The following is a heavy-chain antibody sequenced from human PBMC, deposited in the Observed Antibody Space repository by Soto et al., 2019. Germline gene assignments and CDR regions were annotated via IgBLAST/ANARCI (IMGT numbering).Heavy chain of an antibody. CDR3: TRLRTGSAHGDYYYGMDV. CDR2: IRSKANSYAT. D-gene: IGHD6-19*01. V-gene: IGHV3-73*01. J-gene: IGHJ6*02. Sequence: GGSLRLSCAASGFTFSGSAMHWVRQASGKGLEWVGRIRSKANSYATAYAASVKGRFTISRDDSKNTAYLQMDSLKTEDTAVYYCTRLRTGSAHGDYYYGMDVWGQGTTVTVSS. CDR1: GFTFSGSA.